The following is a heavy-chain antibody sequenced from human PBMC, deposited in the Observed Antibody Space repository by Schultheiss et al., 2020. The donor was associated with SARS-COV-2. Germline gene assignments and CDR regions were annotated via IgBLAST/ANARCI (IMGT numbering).Heavy chain of an antibody. Sequence: GGSLRLSCAASGFTFSSYEMNWVRQAPGKGLEWVSSISSSSSYIYYADSVKGRFTISRDNSKNTLYMQMNSLRAEDTAVYYCARDRYYYGSGSSGFDPWGQGTLVTVSS. V-gene: IGHV3-21*01. CDR1: GFTFSSYE. J-gene: IGHJ5*02. D-gene: IGHD3-10*01. CDR3: ARDRYYYGSGSSGFDP. CDR2: ISSSSSYI.